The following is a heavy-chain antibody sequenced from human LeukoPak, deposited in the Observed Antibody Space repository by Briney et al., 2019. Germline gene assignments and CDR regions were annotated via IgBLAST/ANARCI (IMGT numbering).Heavy chain of an antibody. D-gene: IGHD3-3*01. Sequence: SETLSLTCTVPGGSISSYYWSWIRQPPGKGLEWIGYIYYSGSTNYNPSLKSRVTISVDTSKNQFSLKLSSVTAADTAVYYCARARPVRVTIFGVVPNFDYWGQGTLVTVSS. CDR2: IYYSGST. V-gene: IGHV4-59*01. CDR1: GGSISSYY. CDR3: ARARPVRVTIFGVVPNFDY. J-gene: IGHJ4*02.